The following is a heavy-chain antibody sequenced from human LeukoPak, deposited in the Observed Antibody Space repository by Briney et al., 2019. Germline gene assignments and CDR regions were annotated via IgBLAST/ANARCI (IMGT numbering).Heavy chain of an antibody. D-gene: IGHD1/OR15-1a*01. CDR1: GLSFMSYR. CDR2: ISSSSASI. CDR3: ARDGYGNNYMDV. V-gene: IGHV3-48*01. J-gene: IGHJ6*04. Sequence: GGSLRLSCAASGLSFMSYRMHWVRQAPGKGLEWVSSISSSSASIYYADSVKGRFTISRDNSKNTLSLQMNNLRAEDTAVYYCARDGYGNNYMDVWGKGTTVTVSS.